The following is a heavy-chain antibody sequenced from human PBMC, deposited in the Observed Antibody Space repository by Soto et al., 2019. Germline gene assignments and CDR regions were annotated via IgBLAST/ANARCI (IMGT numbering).Heavy chain of an antibody. J-gene: IGHJ6*02. CDR3: ARALSSRVREPASRYYYGMDV. D-gene: IGHD2-15*01. CDR1: GECISRGGHY. CDR2: IYYSGST. Sequence: SLPLSLTCTVSGECISRGGHYWSWIRQHPGKGLEWIGYIYYSGSTYYNPSLKSRVTISVDTSKNQSSLKLSSVTAADTAVYYCARALSSRVREPASRYYYGMDVWGHGTTVTVSS. V-gene: IGHV4-31*03.